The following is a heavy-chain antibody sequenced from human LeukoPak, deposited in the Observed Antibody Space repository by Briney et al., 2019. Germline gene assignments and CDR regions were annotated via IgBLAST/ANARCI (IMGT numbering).Heavy chain of an antibody. D-gene: IGHD6-19*01. J-gene: IGHJ4*02. CDR1: GFTFSTYE. CDR3: ARVSIAVAVHFDY. V-gene: IGHV3-48*03. CDR2: ISSSGSII. Sequence: GGSLRLSCAASGFTFSTYEMNWVRQAPGKGLEWVSYISSSGSIIYYADSVKGRFTISRDNAENSLYLQMNSLRAEDTAVHYCARVSIAVAVHFDYWGQGTLVTVSS.